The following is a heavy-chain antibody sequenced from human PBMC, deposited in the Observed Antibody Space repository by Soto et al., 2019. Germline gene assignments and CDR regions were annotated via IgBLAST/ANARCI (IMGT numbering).Heavy chain of an antibody. CDR2: IYYSGST. Sequence: SETLSLTCTVSGGSISSSSYYWGWIRQPPGKGLEWIGSIYYSGSTYYNPSLKSRVTISVDTSKNQFSLKLSSVTAADPAVYYCATVIAAAGNWYFDLWGRGTLVTVSS. V-gene: IGHV4-39*07. CDR1: GGSISSSSYY. J-gene: IGHJ2*01. D-gene: IGHD6-13*01. CDR3: ATVIAAAGNWYFDL.